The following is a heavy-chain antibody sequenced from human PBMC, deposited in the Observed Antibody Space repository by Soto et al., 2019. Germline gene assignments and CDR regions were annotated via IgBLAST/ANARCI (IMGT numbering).Heavy chain of an antibody. CDR1: GLTFSNYA. D-gene: IGHD1-7*01. V-gene: IGHV3-23*01. J-gene: IGHJ4*02. CDR2: MSGSSSTT. Sequence: EVRLLESGGGSVKPGGSLRLSCATSGLTFSNYAMSWVRQAPGGGLEWVSSMSGSSSTTYYADSVRGRFTISRDRSKNTLYLQMSSLRAEDTALYYCAKNQERELPRVIDFWGQGTLVTVSS. CDR3: AKNQERELPRVIDF.